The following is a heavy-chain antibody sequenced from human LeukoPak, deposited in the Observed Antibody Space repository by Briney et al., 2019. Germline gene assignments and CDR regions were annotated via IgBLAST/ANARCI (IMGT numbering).Heavy chain of an antibody. V-gene: IGHV3-23*01. CDR3: AKDPSAHGYGASDY. J-gene: IGHJ4*02. CDR2: ISGSGGST. CDR1: GFTFSSYA. Sequence: GGSLRLSCAASGFTFSSYAMSWVRQAPGKGLEWVSAISGSGGSTYYADSVKGRFTISRDNSKNTLYLQMNSLRAEDTAVYYCAKDPSAHGYGASDYWGQGTLITVFS. D-gene: IGHD5-18*01.